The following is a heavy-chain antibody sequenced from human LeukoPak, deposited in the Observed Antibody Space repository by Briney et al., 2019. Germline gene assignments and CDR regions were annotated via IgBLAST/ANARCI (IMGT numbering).Heavy chain of an antibody. CDR3: ARDLHYYVAMDV. D-gene: IGHD3-10*02. J-gene: IGHJ6*02. Sequence: SETLSLTCAVSGDSISSSNWWSWVRQPPGKGLEWIGYIYYSGSTNYNPSLKSRVTISVDTSKNQFSLKLSSVTAADTAVYYCARDLHYYVAMDVWGQGTTVTVSS. CDR2: IYYSGST. V-gene: IGHV4-4*02. CDR1: GDSISSSNW.